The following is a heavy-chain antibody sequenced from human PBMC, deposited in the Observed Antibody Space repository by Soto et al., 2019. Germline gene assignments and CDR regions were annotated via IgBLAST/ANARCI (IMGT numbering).Heavy chain of an antibody. CDR1: GFTFSSYA. V-gene: IGHV3-23*01. CDR2: ISGSGGST. CDR3: AKGVRGAVAGTLYYFDH. Sequence: PGGSLRLSCAASGFTFSSYAMSWVRQAPGKGLEWVSAISGSGGSTYYADSVKGRFTISRDNSKNTLYLQMNSLRAEDTAVYYCAKGVRGAVAGTLYYFDHWGQGTLVTVSS. J-gene: IGHJ4*02. D-gene: IGHD6-19*01.